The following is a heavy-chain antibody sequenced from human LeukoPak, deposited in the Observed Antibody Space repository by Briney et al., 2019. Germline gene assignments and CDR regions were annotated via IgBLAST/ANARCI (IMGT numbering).Heavy chain of an antibody. CDR1: GYTFTSYD. J-gene: IGHJ6*03. D-gene: IGHD1-7*01. CDR3: ARGPAYNWNYGPYYYYYMDV. Sequence: EASVEVSCKASGYTFTSYDINWVRQATGQGLEWMGWMNPNSGNTGYAQKFQGRVTMTRNTSISTAYMELSSLRSEDTAVYYCARGPAYNWNYGPYYYYYMDVWGKGTTVTVSS. V-gene: IGHV1-8*01. CDR2: MNPNSGNT.